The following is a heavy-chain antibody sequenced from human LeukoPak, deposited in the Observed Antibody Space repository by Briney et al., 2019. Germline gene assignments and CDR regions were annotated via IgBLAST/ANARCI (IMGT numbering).Heavy chain of an antibody. CDR2: VFTSGST. J-gene: IGHJ4*02. CDR1: GGSINPFH. D-gene: IGHD3-10*01. CDR3: ARAPEPPLWFGELRSPFDY. Sequence: SETLSLTCTVSGGSINPFHWSWIRQPAGQGLEWIGRVFTSGSTYYNPSLKSRVTISVDTSKNQFSLKLSSVTAADTAVYYCARAPEPPLWFGELRSPFDYWGQGTLVTVSS. V-gene: IGHV4-4*07.